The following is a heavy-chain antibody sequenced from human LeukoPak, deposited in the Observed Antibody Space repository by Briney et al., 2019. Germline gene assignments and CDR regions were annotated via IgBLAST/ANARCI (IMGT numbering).Heavy chain of an antibody. CDR1: GGSISSGGYY. Sequence: SETLSLTCTVSGGSISSGGYYWSWIRQHPGKGLEWIGYIYYSGSTYYNPSLKSRVTISVDTSKNQFSLKLSSVTAADTAVYYCARVTFSLGSYAFDIWGQGTMVTVSS. CDR3: ARVTFSLGSYAFDI. CDR2: IYYSGST. V-gene: IGHV4-31*03. J-gene: IGHJ3*02. D-gene: IGHD3-16*01.